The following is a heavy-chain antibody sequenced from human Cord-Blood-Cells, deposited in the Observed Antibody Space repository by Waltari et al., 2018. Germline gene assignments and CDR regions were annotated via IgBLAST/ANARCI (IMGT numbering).Heavy chain of an antibody. Sequence: QLQLQESGSGLVKPSQTLSLTCAVPGGSISSGCYSWSWIRQPPGKGLEWIGYIYHSGSTYYNPSLKSRVTISVDRSKNQFSLKLSSVTAADTAVYYCARGSIAAAGTPPYYYYYGMDVWGQGTTVTVSS. V-gene: IGHV4-30-2*01. D-gene: IGHD6-13*01. CDR3: ARGSIAAAGTPPYYYYYGMDV. CDR2: IYHSGST. CDR1: GGSISSGCYS. J-gene: IGHJ6*02.